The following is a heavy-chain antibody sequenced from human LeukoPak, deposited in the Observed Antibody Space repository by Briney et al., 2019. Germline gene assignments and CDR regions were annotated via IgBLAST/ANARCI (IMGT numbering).Heavy chain of an antibody. D-gene: IGHD6-19*01. J-gene: IGHJ2*01. CDR1: GYXFTDSY. CDR2: INPNSGGT. V-gene: IGHV1-2*02. Sequence: ASVKVSCKASGYXFTDSYIHWVRQAPGQGLEWMGFINPNSGGTDYAQKFQGRVTMTRDTSIYTAYMELSSLRSDDTAVYYCARRRPVAATYWLFDLWGRGTLVTVSS. CDR3: ARRRPVAATYWLFDL.